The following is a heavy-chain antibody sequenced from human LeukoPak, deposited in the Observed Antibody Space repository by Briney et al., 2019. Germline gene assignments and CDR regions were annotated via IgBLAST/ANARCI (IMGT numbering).Heavy chain of an antibody. CDR2: IKYDGREK. V-gene: IGHV3-7*03. CDR1: GFIFTGYF. CDR3: TADSGWSFAW. Sequence: GGSLRLSCAASGFIFTGYFMSWVRQAPGKGPEWVANIKYDGREKYYVDSVKGRFSISRDNAKNSLYLQMNSLRADDTAVYYCTADSGWSFAWWGQGTLVTVSS. J-gene: IGHJ4*02. D-gene: IGHD6-19*01.